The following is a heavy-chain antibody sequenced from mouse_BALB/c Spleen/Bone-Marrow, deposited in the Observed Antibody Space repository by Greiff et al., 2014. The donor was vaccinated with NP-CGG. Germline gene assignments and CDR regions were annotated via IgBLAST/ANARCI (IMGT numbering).Heavy chain of an antibody. Sequence: VQLQQSGAELARPGASVKLSCKASGYTFTSYWMQWVKQRPGQGLEWIGAIYPGDGDTRYTQKFKGKATLTADKSSSTAYMQLSSLASEDSAVYYCARSEGNYAMDYWGQGISVTVSS. CDR1: GYTFTSYW. J-gene: IGHJ4*01. CDR2: IYPGDGDT. V-gene: IGHV1-87*01. CDR3: ARSEGNYAMDY.